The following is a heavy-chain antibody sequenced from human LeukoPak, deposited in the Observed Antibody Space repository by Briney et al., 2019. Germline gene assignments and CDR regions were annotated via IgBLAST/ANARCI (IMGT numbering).Heavy chain of an antibody. CDR1: GGSISSYY. Sequence: PSETLSLTCTVSGGSISSYYWSWIRQPPGKGLEWIGYIYYSGSTNYNPSLKSRISISVDTSKNQFSLKLSSVTAADTAVYFCARAYSSSWYFNWFDPWGQGTLVTVSS. D-gene: IGHD6-13*01. J-gene: IGHJ5*02. CDR2: IYYSGST. CDR3: ARAYSSSWYFNWFDP. V-gene: IGHV4-59*08.